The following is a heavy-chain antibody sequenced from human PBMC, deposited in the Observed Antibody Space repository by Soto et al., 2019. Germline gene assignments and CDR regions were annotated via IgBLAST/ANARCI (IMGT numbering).Heavy chain of an antibody. V-gene: IGHV1-69*12. CDR1: GGTFSSYA. J-gene: IGHJ6*02. D-gene: IGHD3-3*01. CDR3: ARDPRGRRGYYTTQAAYGMDV. CDR2: IIPIFGTA. Sequence: QVQLVQSGAEVKKPGSSVKVSCKASGGTFSSYAISWVRQAPGQGLEWMGGIIPIFGTANYAQKSQGRVTITADESTSTAYMELSSLRSEDTAVYYCARDPRGRRGYYTTQAAYGMDVWGQGTTVTVSS.